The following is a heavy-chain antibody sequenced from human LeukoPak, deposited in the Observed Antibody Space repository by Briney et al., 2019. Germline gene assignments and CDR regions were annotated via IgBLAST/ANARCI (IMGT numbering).Heavy chain of an antibody. CDR1: GFTVSSNY. V-gene: IGHV3-66*02. J-gene: IGHJ4*02. CDR2: IYSGGST. Sequence: GGSLRLSCAASGFTVSSNYMSWVRQAPGKGLEWVSVIYSGGSTYYADSVKGRFTISRDNAKNSLFLQMSSLRAEDTAVYYCARDTDSRNWNGLFDHWGQGTLVTVSS. CDR3: ARDTDSRNWNGLFDH. D-gene: IGHD6-13*01.